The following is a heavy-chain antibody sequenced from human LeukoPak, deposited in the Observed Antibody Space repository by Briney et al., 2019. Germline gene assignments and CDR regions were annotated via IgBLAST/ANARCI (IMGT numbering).Heavy chain of an antibody. CDR1: GGSFSSYN. V-gene: IGHV4-34*01. CDR3: ARSLCSGYHDY. Sequence: WETLSLTCAVYGGSFSSYNWSWIRQPPGKGLEWIGEINHSGSTNYNPSPKSRVTISVDTSKNQFSLKLSSVTAADTAVYYCARSLCSGYHDYWGQGTLVTVSS. J-gene: IGHJ4*02. CDR2: INHSGST. D-gene: IGHD5-12*01.